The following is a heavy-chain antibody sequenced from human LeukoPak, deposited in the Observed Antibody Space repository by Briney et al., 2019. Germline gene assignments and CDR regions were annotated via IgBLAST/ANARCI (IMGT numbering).Heavy chain of an antibody. CDR2: IWYDGSNK. CDR1: GFTFSSYG. V-gene: IGHV3-33*06. D-gene: IGHD1-1*01. J-gene: IGHJ4*02. Sequence: GGSLRLSCAASGFTFSSYGMHWVRQAPGKGLEWVAVIWYDGSNKYYADSVKGRFTISRDNSKNTLYLQMNSLRAEDTAVYYCAKDPPTSGTTFDYWGQGTLVTVSS. CDR3: AKDPPTSGTTFDY.